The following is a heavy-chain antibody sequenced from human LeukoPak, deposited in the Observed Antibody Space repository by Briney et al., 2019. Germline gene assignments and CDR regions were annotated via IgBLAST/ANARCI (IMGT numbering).Heavy chain of an antibody. Sequence: ASVKVSCKASGGTFSSYAISWVRQAPGQGLEWMGRINPNNGGTNYAQKFQGRVTMTRDMSMSTAYMELSRPRSVDTAVYYCAGEDNSSGYRPFDIWGQGTMVTVPS. J-gene: IGHJ3*02. CDR3: AGEDNSSGYRPFDI. CDR1: GGTFSSYA. D-gene: IGHD3-22*01. CDR2: INPNNGGT. V-gene: IGHV1-2*06.